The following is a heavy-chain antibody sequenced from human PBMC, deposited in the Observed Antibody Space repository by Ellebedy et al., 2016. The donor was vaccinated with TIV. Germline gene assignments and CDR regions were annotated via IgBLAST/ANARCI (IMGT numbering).Heavy chain of an antibody. D-gene: IGHD5-12*01. J-gene: IGHJ6*02. CDR2: ISSSGSTI. CDR1: GFTFSDYY. Sequence: GESLKISXASSGFTFSDYYMSWIRQAPGKGLEWVSYISSSGSTIYYADSVKGRFTISRDNAKNSLYLQMNSLRAEDTAVYYCARAYGGYYPFDYYYYGMDVWGQGTTVTVSS. CDR3: ARAYGGYYPFDYYYYGMDV. V-gene: IGHV3-11*04.